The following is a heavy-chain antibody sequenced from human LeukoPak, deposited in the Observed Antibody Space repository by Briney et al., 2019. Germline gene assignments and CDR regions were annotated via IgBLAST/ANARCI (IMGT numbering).Heavy chain of an antibody. J-gene: IGHJ4*02. CDR2: ISGSGGST. D-gene: IGHD4-17*01. Sequence: GGSLRLSCAASGFTFSSYAMSWVRQAPGKGLEWVSAISGSGGSTYYADSVKGRFTISRDNSKNTLYLQMNSLRAEDTAVYYCARARRLYGDYEGPFDFWGQGILVTVSS. CDR1: GFTFSSYA. V-gene: IGHV3-23*01. CDR3: ARARRLYGDYEGPFDF.